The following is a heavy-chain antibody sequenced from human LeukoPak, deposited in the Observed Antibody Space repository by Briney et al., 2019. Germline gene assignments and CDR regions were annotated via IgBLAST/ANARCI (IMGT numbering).Heavy chain of an antibody. CDR1: GGSISSSGYY. V-gene: IGHV4-39*01. CDR3: ARGGRHRRFDP. D-gene: IGHD2-21*01. J-gene: IGHJ5*02. Sequence: SETLSLTCTVSGGSISSSGYYWGWIRQPPRKGLEWIGSVDYTGITSHSPSLKSRVTISVDTSKNQFSLKVSSVTAADTAVYYCARGGRHRRFDPWGQGTLATVSS. CDR2: VDYTGIT.